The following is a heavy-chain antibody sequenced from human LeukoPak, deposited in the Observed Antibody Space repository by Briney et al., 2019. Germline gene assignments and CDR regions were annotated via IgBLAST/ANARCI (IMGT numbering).Heavy chain of an antibody. D-gene: IGHD2-2*01. V-gene: IGHV1-18*01. Sequence: GASVKVSCKASGYTFTSYGISWVRQAPGQGLEWMGWISAYNGHTNYAQKFQGRVTMTTDTSTSTAYMELRSLRSDDTAVYYCARDVGEYCSSTNCYASHYWGQGTLVTVSS. J-gene: IGHJ4*02. CDR3: ARDVGEYCSSTNCYASHY. CDR2: ISAYNGHT. CDR1: GYTFTSYG.